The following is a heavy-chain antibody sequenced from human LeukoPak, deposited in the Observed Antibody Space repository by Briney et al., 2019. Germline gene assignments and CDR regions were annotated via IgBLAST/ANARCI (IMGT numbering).Heavy chain of an antibody. Sequence: GGSLRLSCAASRFTFSSYAMSWVRQAPGKGLGWVSTFSGTSTNSYADAVKGRVTISRDNSKNTLYLQMNSLRAEDTAVYYCAKLKQWQPQRYFFEYWGQGALVTVAS. J-gene: IGHJ4*02. D-gene: IGHD6-19*01. V-gene: IGHV3-23*01. CDR2: FSGTSTN. CDR3: AKLKQWQPQRYFFEY. CDR1: RFTFSSYA.